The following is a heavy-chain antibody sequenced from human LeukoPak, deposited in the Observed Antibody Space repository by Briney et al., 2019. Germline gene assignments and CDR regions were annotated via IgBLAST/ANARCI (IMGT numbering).Heavy chain of an antibody. D-gene: IGHD5-12*01. J-gene: IGHJ4*02. Sequence: SETLSLTCTVSGGSINSGDYYWSWIRQPPGKALEWIGYIYYSGSTNYNPSLKSRFTISVDTSKNQFSLKMRSVTAADTAVYYCARARGTVAIDYWGQGTLVTVSS. V-gene: IGHV4-30-4*08. CDR1: GGSINSGDYY. CDR3: ARARGTVAIDY. CDR2: IYYSGST.